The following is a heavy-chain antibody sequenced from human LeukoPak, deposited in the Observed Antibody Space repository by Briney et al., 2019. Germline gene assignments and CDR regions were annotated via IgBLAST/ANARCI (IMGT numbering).Heavy chain of an antibody. CDR2: IYYSGST. J-gene: IGHJ4*02. CDR3: ARGSVVPATLFDY. CDR1: GGSISSGGYY. V-gene: IGHV4-31*03. Sequence: PSETLSLTCTVSGGSISSGGYYWSWIRQHPGKGLEWIGYIYYSGSTHYNPSLKSRVTISVDTSKNQFSLKLSSVTAADTAVYYCARGSVVPATLFDYWGQGTLVTVSS. D-gene: IGHD2-2*01.